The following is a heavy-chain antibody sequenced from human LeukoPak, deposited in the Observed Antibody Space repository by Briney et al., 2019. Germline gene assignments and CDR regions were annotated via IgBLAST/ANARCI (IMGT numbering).Heavy chain of an antibody. CDR1: GGSISSGNYY. Sequence: PSQTLSLTCTVSGGSISSGNYYWSWIRQPPGKGLEWIGYIYYSGTTFYNPSLKSRVTISVDTSKNQFSLKLSSVTAADTAVYYCARDKTNMAFGKWGQGTLVTVSS. CDR3: ARDKTNMAFGK. J-gene: IGHJ4*02. D-gene: IGHD2-8*01. V-gene: IGHV4-30-4*01. CDR2: IYYSGTT.